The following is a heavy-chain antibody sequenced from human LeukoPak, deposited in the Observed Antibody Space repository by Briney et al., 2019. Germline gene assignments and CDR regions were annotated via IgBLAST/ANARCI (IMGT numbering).Heavy chain of an antibody. CDR3: ARDFRVTPYYMDV. Sequence: GGSLRLSCAASGFTFSDYYMSWIRPAPGKGLEWVSYISSSGSTIYYADSVKGRFTISRDNAKNSLYLQMNSLRAEDTAVYYCARDFRVTPYYMDVWGKGTTVTVSS. V-gene: IGHV3-11*01. CDR1: GFTFSDYY. J-gene: IGHJ6*03. D-gene: IGHD4-23*01. CDR2: ISSSGSTI.